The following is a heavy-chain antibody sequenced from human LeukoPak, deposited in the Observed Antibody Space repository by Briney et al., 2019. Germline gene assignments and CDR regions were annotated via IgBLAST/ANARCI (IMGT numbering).Heavy chain of an antibody. J-gene: IGHJ4*02. CDR2: INPSGGST. CDR3: ARVPPYYGSGSYPDY. D-gene: IGHD3-10*01. V-gene: IGHV1-46*01. CDR1: GYTFTSYY. Sequence: ASVKVSCKASGYTFTSYYMHWVRQAPGQGLEWMGIINPSGGSTSYAQKFQGRVTMTRDMSTSTVYMELSSLRSEDTAVYYCARVPPYYGSGSYPDYWGRGTLVTVSS.